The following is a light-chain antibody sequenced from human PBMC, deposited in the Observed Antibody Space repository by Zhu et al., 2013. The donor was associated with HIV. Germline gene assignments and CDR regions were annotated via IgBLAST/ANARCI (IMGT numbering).Light chain of an antibody. Sequence: DIVLTQSPGTLSLSPGERATLSCRASQSVSDYLAWYQQKPGQAPRLLIYDAYNRATGIPDRFSGSGSGTEFSLSISRLEPEDFAVYYCQQYGSSPWTFGQGTKVEIK. V-gene: IGKV3-20*01. CDR3: QQYGSSPWT. J-gene: IGKJ1*01. CDR1: QSVSDY. CDR2: DAY.